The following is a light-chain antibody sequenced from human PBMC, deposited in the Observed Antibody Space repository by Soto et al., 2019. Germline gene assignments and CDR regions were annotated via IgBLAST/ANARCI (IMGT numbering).Light chain of an antibody. J-gene: IGKJ4*01. Sequence: DIQMTQSPSTLSASVGDRVTITCRASQSISSWLAWYQQKPGKAPNLLIYKASSLESGVPSRFSGSGSGTEFTLTISSLQPDEFATYYCQQYNSYPLTVGGGTKVEIK. CDR3: QQYNSYPLT. CDR1: QSISSW. V-gene: IGKV1-5*03. CDR2: KAS.